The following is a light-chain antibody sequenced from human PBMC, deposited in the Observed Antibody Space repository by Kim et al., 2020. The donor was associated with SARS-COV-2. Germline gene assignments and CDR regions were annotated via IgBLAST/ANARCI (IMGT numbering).Light chain of an antibody. J-gene: IGKJ1*01. V-gene: IGKV3-20*01. CDR2: GAS. CDR3: QQYGSSPQT. CDR1: QSVSSSY. Sequence: PGERATLSCRASQSVSSSYLAWYQQKPGQAPRPLIYGASSRATGIPDRFSGSGSGTDFTLTISRLEPEDFAVYYCQQYGSSPQTFGQGTKVEIK.